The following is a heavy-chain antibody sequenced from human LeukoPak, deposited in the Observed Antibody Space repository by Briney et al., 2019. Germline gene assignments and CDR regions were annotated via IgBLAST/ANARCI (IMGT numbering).Heavy chain of an antibody. CDR1: GYPFSSYG. D-gene: IGHD3-3*01. CDR2: ISAYGHT. J-gene: IGHJ4*02. Sequence: ASVKVSFKTSGYPFSSYGITWVRPAPGQGLEWMGWISAYGHTKLARNLQARVTVTIDTSTTTAYMELRSLSSDDTAVYFCARETASGYLGFDFWGQGTLVTVSS. V-gene: IGHV1-18*01. CDR3: ARETASGYLGFDF.